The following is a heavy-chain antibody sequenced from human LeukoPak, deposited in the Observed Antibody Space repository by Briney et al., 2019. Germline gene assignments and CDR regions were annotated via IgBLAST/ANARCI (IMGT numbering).Heavy chain of an antibody. Sequence: ASVKVSCKASGGTFSSYAISWVRQAPGQGLEWMGIINPSGGSTSYAQKFQGRVTMTRDTSTSTVYMELSSLRSEDTAVYYCARGTTVTTATTLYYFDYWGQGTLVTVSS. CDR3: ARGTTVTTATTLYYFDY. CDR1: GGTFSSYA. V-gene: IGHV1-46*01. D-gene: IGHD4-11*01. CDR2: INPSGGST. J-gene: IGHJ4*02.